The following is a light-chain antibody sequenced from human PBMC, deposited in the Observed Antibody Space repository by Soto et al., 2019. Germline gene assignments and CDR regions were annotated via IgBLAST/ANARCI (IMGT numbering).Light chain of an antibody. CDR1: QSITGY. Sequence: DIQMTQSPSSLSASVGDRVTITCRASQSITGYLNWYQQKPGKAPKLLIYAASSLQSGVPSRFSGSGSGTSFPLPISSLQRDDFATYFCQQSLGIPYTFGQGTRLETK. J-gene: IGKJ2*01. CDR2: AAS. V-gene: IGKV1-39*01. CDR3: QQSLGIPYT.